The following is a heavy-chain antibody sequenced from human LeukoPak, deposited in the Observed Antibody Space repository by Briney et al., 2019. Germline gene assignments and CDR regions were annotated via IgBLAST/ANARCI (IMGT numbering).Heavy chain of an antibody. CDR3: ASRAGGESGY. V-gene: IGHV3-7*01. CDR2: IDQDGSEK. J-gene: IGHJ4*02. D-gene: IGHD3-10*01. CDR1: GSTSSRNF. Sequence: GGSLRLSCAVSGSTSSRNFMSWVRQTPEKGLEWVANIDQDGSEKNYVDSVKGRFTISRDNAKNSLFLQMNSLRAEDTAIYYCASRAGGESGYWGQGTLVTVSS.